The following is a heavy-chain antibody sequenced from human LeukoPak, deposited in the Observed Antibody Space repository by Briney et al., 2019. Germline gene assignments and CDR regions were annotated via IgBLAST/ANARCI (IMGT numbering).Heavy chain of an antibody. D-gene: IGHD3-3*01. CDR1: GYSISSGYY. CDR2: ISSRDGSA. Sequence: ETLSLTCTVSGYSISSGYYWGWSRQPPGKGLEWVSAISSRDGSAYYGDSLKGRFTISRDNSKNTLYLQINSLRAGDTAVYYCARDRSEGRTSGYELDYWGQGTLVTVSS. CDR3: ARDRSEGRTSGYELDY. J-gene: IGHJ4*02. V-gene: IGHV3-23*01.